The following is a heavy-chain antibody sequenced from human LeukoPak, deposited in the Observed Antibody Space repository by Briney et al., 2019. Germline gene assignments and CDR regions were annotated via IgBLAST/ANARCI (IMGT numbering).Heavy chain of an antibody. CDR2: VNPDSGAT. J-gene: IGHJ4*02. D-gene: IGHD1-1*01. V-gene: IGHV1-2*02. CDR3: ARENWYSDY. CDR1: GYTFTHYR. Sequence: ASVKVSCKASGYTFTHYRLHWVRQAHGQGLEWMGWVNPDSGATNYQQNFQGRVTMTRDTSISTVYMELSRLGSDDTAVYYCARENWYSDYWGQGTLVTVSS.